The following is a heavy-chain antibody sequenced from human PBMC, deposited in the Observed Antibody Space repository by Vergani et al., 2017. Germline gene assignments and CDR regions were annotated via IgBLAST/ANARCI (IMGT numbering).Heavy chain of an antibody. CDR2: INPSGGST. V-gene: IGHV1-46*03. J-gene: IGHJ4*02. CDR1: GYTFTNYY. CDR3: ARPHGDILPPDPRRLDY. Sequence: QVLLVQSGVEVKKPGASVRVSCKTSGYTFTNYYIHWVRQAPGQGLEWMGIINPSGGSTTYAQQFQGRLTMTRATSTSTVYMDLSNLRSEDTAVYYCARPHGDILPPDPRRLDYWGQGTLVTVSS.